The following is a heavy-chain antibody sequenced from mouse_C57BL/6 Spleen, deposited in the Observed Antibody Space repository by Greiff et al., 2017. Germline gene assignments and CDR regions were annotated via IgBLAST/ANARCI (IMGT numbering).Heavy chain of an antibody. CDR2: SDPEDGET. CDR3: VSVATRDFDV. CDR1: GFNIKDYY. V-gene: IGHV14-2*01. D-gene: IGHD1-1*01. J-gene: IGHJ1*03. Sequence: EVQLQQSGAELVKPGASVKLSCTASGFNIKDYYMHWVKQRTEQGLEWIGRSDPEDGETKYAPKFPGKATITADTSSNTAYLQLSSLTSEDTAVDYCVSVATRDFDVWGTGTTVTVSS.